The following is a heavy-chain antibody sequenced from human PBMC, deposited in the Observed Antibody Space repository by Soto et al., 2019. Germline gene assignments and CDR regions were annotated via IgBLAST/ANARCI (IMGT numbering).Heavy chain of an antibody. V-gene: IGHV1-69*12. CDR3: ARGNRYIGYDVLGKRYGFDY. D-gene: IGHD3-16*01. CDR1: GGTFRNYA. CDR2: IIPIFGTT. J-gene: IGHJ4*02. Sequence: QVQLVQSGAEVKKPGSSVKVSCKASGGTFRNYAISWVRQAPGQGLEWMGGIIPIFGTTNYTQKFEGRVTISADESTNTAYMELSSLRSEDTAVYYCARGNRYIGYDVLGKRYGFDYWGQGTLVTVSS.